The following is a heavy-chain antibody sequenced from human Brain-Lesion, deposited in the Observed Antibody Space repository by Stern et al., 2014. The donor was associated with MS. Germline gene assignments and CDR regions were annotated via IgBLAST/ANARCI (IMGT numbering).Heavy chain of an antibody. J-gene: IGHJ6*02. Sequence: EVQLVQSGGGLVQPGGSLRLSCAASGFTFSDHFIDWVRQAPGKGLEWVGRIRNKANSYSTEYAASVKGRFTFSRDDSKNSLFVQMNSLRIEDTAIYYCARDNKVYGIDVSGQGTSVTVSS. D-gene: IGHD2/OR15-2a*01. CDR3: ARDNKVYGIDV. CDR1: GFTFSDHF. CDR2: IRNKANSYST. V-gene: IGHV3-72*01.